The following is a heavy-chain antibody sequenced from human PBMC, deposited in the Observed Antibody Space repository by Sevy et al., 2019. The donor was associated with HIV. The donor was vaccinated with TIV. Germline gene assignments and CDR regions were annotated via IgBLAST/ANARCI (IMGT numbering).Heavy chain of an antibody. Sequence: SETLSLTCAVSGYSISSGYYWGWIRQPPGKGLEWIGSIYHSGNTYYNPSLKSRVTISLDTSKNQFSLKLSSVTAADTAVYYGARLSGSGSLSRQSYMDVWGKGTTVTVSS. CDR3: ARLSGSGSLSRQSYMDV. V-gene: IGHV4-38-2*01. J-gene: IGHJ6*03. CDR2: IYHSGNT. D-gene: IGHD3-10*01. CDR1: GYSISSGYY.